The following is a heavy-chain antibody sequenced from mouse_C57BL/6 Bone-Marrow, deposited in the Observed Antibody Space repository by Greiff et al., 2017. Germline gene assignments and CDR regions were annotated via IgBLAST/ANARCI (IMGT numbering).Heavy chain of an antibody. CDR3: ARSSSFYAMDY. D-gene: IGHD1-1*01. J-gene: IGHJ4*01. CDR2: IWSGGRT. V-gene: IGHV2-2*01. Sequence: VKLMESGPGLVQPSQSLSITCTVSGFSLTSYGVHWVRQSPGTGLEWLGVIWSGGRTDYNAAFISRLSISKDNSKSQVFFKINSLQADDTAIYYCARSSSFYAMDYWGQGTSVTVSS. CDR1: GFSLTSYG.